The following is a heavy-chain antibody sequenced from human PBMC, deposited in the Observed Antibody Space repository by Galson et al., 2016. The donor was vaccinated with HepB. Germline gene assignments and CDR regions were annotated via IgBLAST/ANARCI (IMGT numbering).Heavy chain of an antibody. CDR2: SNPDGSST. V-gene: IGHV3-74*01. Sequence: SLRLSCAASGFTFSSYWMHWVRQGPGEGLVWVSRSNPDGSSTGYADTVKGRFTISRDNAKNTLYLQMNNLRVEDTAVYYCAILGRQPPDAFVDFWGPGTLVTVSS. CDR3: AILGRQPPDAFVDF. CDR1: GFTFSSYW. D-gene: IGHD1-14*01. J-gene: IGHJ4*02.